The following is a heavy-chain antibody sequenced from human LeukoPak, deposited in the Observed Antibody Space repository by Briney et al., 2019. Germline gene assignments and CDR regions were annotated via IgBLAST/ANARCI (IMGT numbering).Heavy chain of an antibody. CDR1: GGSFSGYY. CDR3: ARVPSGSSGDY. Sequence: SETLSLTCAVYGGSFSGYYWSWIRQPPGKGLEWIGSIYYSGSTYYNPSLKSRVTISVDTSKNQFSLKLSSVTAADTAVYYCARVPSGSSGDYWGQGTLVTVSS. V-gene: IGHV4-34*01. J-gene: IGHJ4*02. CDR2: IYYSGST. D-gene: IGHD1-26*01.